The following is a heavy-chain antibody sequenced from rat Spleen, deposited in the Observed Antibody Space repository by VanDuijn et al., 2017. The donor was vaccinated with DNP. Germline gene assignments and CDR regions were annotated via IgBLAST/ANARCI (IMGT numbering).Heavy chain of an antibody. J-gene: IGHJ4*01. D-gene: IGHD1-11*01. CDR1: GFTFSDYY. V-gene: IGHV5-20*01. Sequence: EVQLVESGGGLVQPGRSLKLSCAASGFTFSDYYMAWVRQAPTKGLEWVAYISYDGGSTYYGDSVKGRFTISRDNAENTVYLQMNSLRSEDTASYYCAKGGDYGFVMDAWGQGTSVTVSS. CDR2: ISYDGGST. CDR3: AKGGDYGFVMDA.